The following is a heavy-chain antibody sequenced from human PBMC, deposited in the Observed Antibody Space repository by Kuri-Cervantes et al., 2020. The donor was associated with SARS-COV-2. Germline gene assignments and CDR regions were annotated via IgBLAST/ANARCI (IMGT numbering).Heavy chain of an antibody. CDR2: INPNNGGT. D-gene: IGHD1-26*01. CDR1: GHTFSGYY. J-gene: IGHJ3*02. Sequence: ASVKVSCKASGHTFSGYYMHWVRLAPGQGLEWMGWINPNNGGTNYAQKFQGRVTMTRDTSISTAYMELSSLRSDDTAVYYCARGAVGATSLGAFDIWGQGTMVTVSS. CDR3: ARGAVGATSLGAFDI. V-gene: IGHV1-2*02.